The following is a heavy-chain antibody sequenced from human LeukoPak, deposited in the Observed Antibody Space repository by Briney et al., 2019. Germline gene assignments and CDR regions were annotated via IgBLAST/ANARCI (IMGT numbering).Heavy chain of an antibody. D-gene: IGHD2-2*01. J-gene: IGHJ4*02. Sequence: GRSLRLSCAASGFTFSSYAMHWVRQAPGKGLEWVAVISYDGSNKYYADSVKGRFTISRDNSKSTLYLQMNSLRAEDTAVYYCATDCSSTSCYQGDDYWGQGTLVTVSS. CDR2: ISYDGSNK. V-gene: IGHV3-30-3*01. CDR1: GFTFSSYA. CDR3: ATDCSSTSCYQGDDY.